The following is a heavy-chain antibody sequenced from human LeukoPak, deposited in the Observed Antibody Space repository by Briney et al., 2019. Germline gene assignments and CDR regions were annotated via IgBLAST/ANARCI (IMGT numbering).Heavy chain of an antibody. Sequence: PGGSLRLSCAASGFSFSSYDMNWVRQAPGKGLEWVSSISSSSSYIYYADSVKGRFIISRDNAKNSLYLQMDSLRAEDTAVYYRAREVIGGNCAWGQGTLVTVSS. CDR1: GFSFSSYD. CDR2: ISSSSSYI. J-gene: IGHJ4*02. V-gene: IGHV3-21*01. D-gene: IGHD4-23*01. CDR3: AREVIGGNCA.